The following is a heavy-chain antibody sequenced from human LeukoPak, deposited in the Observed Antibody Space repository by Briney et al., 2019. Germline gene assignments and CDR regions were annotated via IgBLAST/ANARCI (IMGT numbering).Heavy chain of an antibody. CDR3: AKDDPSDSGFQFDY. CDR1: GFTFNTFE. CDR2: ISNNGDTI. D-gene: IGHD3-22*01. Sequence: GGSLRLSCAASGFTFNTFELNWVRQAPGKGLEWLAHISNNGDTIHYATSVEDRFTISRDNAKNSVYLQMNSLRAEDTAVYYCAKDDPSDSGFQFDYWGQGTLVTVSS. J-gene: IGHJ4*02. V-gene: IGHV3-48*03.